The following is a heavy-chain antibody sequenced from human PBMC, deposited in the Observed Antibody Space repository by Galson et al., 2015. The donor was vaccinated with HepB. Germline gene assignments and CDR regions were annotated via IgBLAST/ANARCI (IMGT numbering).Heavy chain of an antibody. J-gene: IGHJ4*02. Sequence: SLRLSCAASGFTFSSYGMHWVRQAPGKGLEWVAVISYDGSNKYYADSVKGRFTISRDNSKNTLYLQMNSLRAEDTAVYYCAKVWVPHYYDSSGIGGFDYWGQGTLVTVSS. CDR1: GFTFSSYG. D-gene: IGHD3-22*01. CDR3: AKVWVPHYYDSSGIGGFDY. V-gene: IGHV3-30*18. CDR2: ISYDGSNK.